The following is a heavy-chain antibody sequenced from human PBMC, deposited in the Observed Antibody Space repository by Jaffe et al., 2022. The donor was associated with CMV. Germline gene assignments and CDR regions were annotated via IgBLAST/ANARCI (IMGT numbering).Heavy chain of an antibody. D-gene: IGHD5-12*01. CDR2: INHSGST. J-gene: IGHJ4*02. CDR1: GGSFSGYY. Sequence: QVQLQQWGAGLLKPSETLSLTCAVYGGSFSGYYWSWIRQPPGKGLEWIGEINHSGSTNYNPSLKSRVTISVDTSKNQFSLKLSSVTAADTAVYYCARGTREGATRGHYFDYWGQGTLVTVSS. V-gene: IGHV4-34*01. CDR3: ARGTREGATRGHYFDY.